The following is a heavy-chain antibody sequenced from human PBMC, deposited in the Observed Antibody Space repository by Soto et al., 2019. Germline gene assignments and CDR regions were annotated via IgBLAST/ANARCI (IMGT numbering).Heavy chain of an antibody. J-gene: IGHJ6*02. CDR1: GYTFTSYA. Sequence: GASVKVSCKASGYTFTSYALHWVRQAPGQRLEWMGWINAGNGNTKYSQKFQGRVTITRDTSASTAYMELSSLRSEDTAVYYCARDAYSSSWDGKDYYNGMDVWGQGTTVT. D-gene: IGHD6-13*01. V-gene: IGHV1-3*01. CDR2: INAGNGNT. CDR3: ARDAYSSSWDGKDYYNGMDV.